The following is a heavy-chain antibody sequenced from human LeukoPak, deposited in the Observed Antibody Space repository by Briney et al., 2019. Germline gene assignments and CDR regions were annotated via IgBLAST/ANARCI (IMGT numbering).Heavy chain of an antibody. D-gene: IGHD2-2*01. V-gene: IGHV3-48*01. J-gene: IGHJ4*02. CDR1: GFTFSSYS. Sequence: GGSLRLSCAASGFTFSSYSMNWVRQAPGKGLEWVSYISSSSSTIYYADSVKGRFTISRDNSKTTLYLQMNSLRAEDTAVYYCAKDVPAAYFDYWGQGTLVTVSS. CDR3: AKDVPAAYFDY. CDR2: ISSSSSTI.